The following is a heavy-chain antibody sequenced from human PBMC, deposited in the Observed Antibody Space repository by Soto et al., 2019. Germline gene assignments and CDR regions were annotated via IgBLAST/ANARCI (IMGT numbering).Heavy chain of an antibody. D-gene: IGHD3-16*01. V-gene: IGHV1-69*06. CDR3: AKIFGTSSLGEIYALDV. CDR1: EGTFSTHA. CDR2: IIPLFGTT. J-gene: IGHJ6*01. Sequence: QVQLEQSGAEVKKPGSSVKVSCKASEGTFSTHAISWVRQAPEEGLEWMGGIIPLFGTTNYAQKFQGRVTIIADKSTSTVSIDLKSLRRDDTAVYYCAKIFGTSSLGEIYALDVWGQGTTVTVSS.